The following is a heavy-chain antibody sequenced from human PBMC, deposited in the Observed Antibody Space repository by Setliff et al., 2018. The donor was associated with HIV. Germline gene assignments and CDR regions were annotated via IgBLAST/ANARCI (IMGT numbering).Heavy chain of an antibody. CDR1: GYSFGDYW. V-gene: IGHV5-51*01. CDR3: ARHRVDTSMLVVKDPGAFDL. D-gene: IGHD3-22*01. Sequence: PGESLKLSCRGFGYSFGDYWIGWVRQKPGKGLEWMGIIFPADSDTRVNPSFQGQVTISADKSTYAAFLQWTSLKASDTGIYYCARHRVDTSMLVVKDPGAFDLWGQGTLVNVSA. CDR2: IFPADSDT. J-gene: IGHJ3*01.